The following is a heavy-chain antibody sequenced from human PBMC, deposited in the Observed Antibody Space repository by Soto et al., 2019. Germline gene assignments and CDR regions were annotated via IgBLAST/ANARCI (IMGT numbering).Heavy chain of an antibody. CDR2: INHRGST. V-gene: IGHV4-34*01. CDR3: AKLSDFWSGYYYGWFDP. Sequence: PSETLSLTCDVSGGSLSDSYWSWIRQPPGKGLEWIGEINHRGSTNYNPSLKSRVTISVDTSKNQFSLILTSVTAADTAVYYCAKLSDFWSGYYYGWFDPWGQGTLVTVSS. CDR1: GGSLSDSY. D-gene: IGHD3-3*01. J-gene: IGHJ5*02.